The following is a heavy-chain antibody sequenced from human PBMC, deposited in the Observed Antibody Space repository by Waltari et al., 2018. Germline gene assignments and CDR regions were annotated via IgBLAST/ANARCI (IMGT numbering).Heavy chain of an antibody. D-gene: IGHD2-15*01. CDR1: GFAFNIYT. CDR3: ARDSRRGVVVRVF. CDR2: ISHDGSNR. Sequence: QVQLVESGGGVVQPGRSLRLSCTTSGFAFNIYTLHWVRQAPGKGLEGVALISHDGSNRYYADSVKGQFTISRDDSQSTLYLQMDSLNSDDTGVYYCARDSRRGVVVRVFWGQGTLVTVSS. J-gene: IGHJ4*02. V-gene: IGHV3-30-3*01.